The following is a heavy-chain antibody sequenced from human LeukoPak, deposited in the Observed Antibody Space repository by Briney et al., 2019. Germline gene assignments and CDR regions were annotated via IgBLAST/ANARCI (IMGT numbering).Heavy chain of an antibody. Sequence: GGSLRLSCAASGFTVSSNYMSWVRQAPGKGLEWVSSIGSGGTTYYADSVKGRFTISRDNSKNTLFLQMNSLRAEDTAVYYCAKYFYDSSTYSFDYWGQGTLVTVSS. V-gene: IGHV3-53*01. CDR1: GFTVSSNY. CDR2: IGSGGTT. D-gene: IGHD3-22*01. J-gene: IGHJ4*02. CDR3: AKYFYDSSTYSFDY.